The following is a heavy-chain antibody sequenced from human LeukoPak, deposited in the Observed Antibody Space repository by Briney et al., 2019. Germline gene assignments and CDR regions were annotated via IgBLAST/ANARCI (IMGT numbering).Heavy chain of an antibody. CDR2: ISGGGGRT. CDR1: GFTFSNYA. Sequence: PGGSLRLSCAASGFTFSNYAMSWVRQAPGKGLEWVSTISGGGGRTYYADSVRGRFTISRDNSKNTLYVQMSSLRAEDTAVYYCAKDRGRYYDSGGYYWGYYFDSWGQGVQVTVST. CDR3: AKDRGRYYDSGGYYWGYYFDS. V-gene: IGHV3-23*01. D-gene: IGHD3-22*01. J-gene: IGHJ4*02.